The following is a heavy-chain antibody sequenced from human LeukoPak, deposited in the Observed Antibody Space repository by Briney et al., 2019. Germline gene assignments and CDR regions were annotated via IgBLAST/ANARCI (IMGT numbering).Heavy chain of an antibody. CDR1: GGSFSGYY. CDR3: ARGRMMNYYGSGSPVYNWFDP. J-gene: IGHJ5*02. D-gene: IGHD3-10*01. V-gene: IGHV4-34*01. Sequence: SETLSLTCAVYGGSFSGYYWSWIRQPPGKGLEGIGEINHSGSTNYNPSLKSRVTISVDTSKNQFSLKLSSVTAADTAVYYCARGRMMNYYGSGSPVYNWFDPWGQGTLVTVSS. CDR2: INHSGST.